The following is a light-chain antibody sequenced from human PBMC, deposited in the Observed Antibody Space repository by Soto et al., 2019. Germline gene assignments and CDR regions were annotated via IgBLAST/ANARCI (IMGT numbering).Light chain of an antibody. CDR3: SSYTNYNIYV. CDR2: EVT. V-gene: IGLV2-14*01. Sequence: QSVLPQPASVSGSPGQSIHISCTGTSSDVGKYNYVSWYQQHPGKAPKLMIYEVTNRPSGVSNRCFGSTSGNTASLTISGLQAEDEANYYCSSYTNYNIYVFVTGTKVTVL. CDR1: SSDVGKYNY. J-gene: IGLJ1*01.